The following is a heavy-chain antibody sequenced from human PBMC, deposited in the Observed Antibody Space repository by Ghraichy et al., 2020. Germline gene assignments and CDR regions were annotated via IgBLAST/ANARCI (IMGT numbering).Heavy chain of an antibody. V-gene: IGHV3-23*01. Sequence: GGSLRLSCAASGFTFSSYAMSLVRQAPGKGLEWVSAISGSGGSTYYADSVKGRFTISRDNSKNTLYLQMNSLRAEDTAVYYCAKERQWLVTRTTPLDYWGQGTLVTVSS. D-gene: IGHD6-19*01. J-gene: IGHJ4*02. CDR1: GFTFSSYA. CDR3: AKERQWLVTRTTPLDY. CDR2: ISGSGGST.